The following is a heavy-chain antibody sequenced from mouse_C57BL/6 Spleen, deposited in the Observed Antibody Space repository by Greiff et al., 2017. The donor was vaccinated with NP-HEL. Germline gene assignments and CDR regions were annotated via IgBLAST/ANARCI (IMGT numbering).Heavy chain of an antibody. CDR3: ARGDDGYYGRFAY. CDR2: IHPNSGST. CDR1: GYTFTSYW. D-gene: IGHD2-3*01. V-gene: IGHV1-64*01. Sequence: VQLQQPGAELVKPGASVKLSCKASGYTFTSYWMHWVKQRPGQGLEWIGMIHPNSGSTNYNEKFKSKATLTVDKSSSTAYMQLSSLTSEDSAVYYCARGDDGYYGRFAYWGQGTLVTVSA. J-gene: IGHJ3*01.